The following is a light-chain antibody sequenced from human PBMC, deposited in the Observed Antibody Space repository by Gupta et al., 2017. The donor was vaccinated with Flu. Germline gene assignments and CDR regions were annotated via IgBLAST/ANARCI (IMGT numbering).Light chain of an antibody. Sequence: QTVVTQEPSLTVSPGGTVTLTCASSTGAVTAGHYPNWFQQKPGQAPRSLIYFTTNRYSATPARFSGSLLAGKAALTLSRVQAEDDDYYYCLPSYGGAHLFGGGTKLTVL. CDR3: LPSYGGAHL. CDR1: TGAVTAGHY. CDR2: FTT. J-gene: IGLJ2*01. V-gene: IGLV7-43*01.